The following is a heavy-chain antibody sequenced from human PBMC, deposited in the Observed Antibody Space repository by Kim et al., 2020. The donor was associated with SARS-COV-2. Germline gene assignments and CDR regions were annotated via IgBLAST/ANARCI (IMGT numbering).Heavy chain of an antibody. Sequence: SETLSLTCTVSSDSVSYYYWSWIRQPPGKGLEWIGYISFSGITKYKSSLQSRVTISADTSKNQLSLKLRSVTAADTAVYFCARTAEMSTVEAFDLWGQGT. CDR3: ARTAEMSTVEAFDL. J-gene: IGHJ3*01. V-gene: IGHV4-59*02. CDR2: ISFSGIT. CDR1: SDSVSYYY. D-gene: IGHD4-17*01.